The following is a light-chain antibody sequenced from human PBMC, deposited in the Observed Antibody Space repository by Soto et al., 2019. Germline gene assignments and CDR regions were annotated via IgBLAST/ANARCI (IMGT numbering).Light chain of an antibody. CDR1: QSVSSN. CDR2: GAS. CDR3: QQYNNWPPVYT. V-gene: IGKV3-15*01. Sequence: EIVMTQSPATLSVSPGERATLSCRASQSVSSNLAWYQQKPGQAPRLVIYGASTRATGIPARCSGSGSGTEFTLTISSLQSEDFAVYYCQQYNNWPPVYTFGQGTKLEIK. J-gene: IGKJ2*01.